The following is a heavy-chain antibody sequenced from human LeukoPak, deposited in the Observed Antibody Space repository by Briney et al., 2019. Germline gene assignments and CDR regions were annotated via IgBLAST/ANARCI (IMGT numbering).Heavy chain of an antibody. Sequence: ASVKVSCKASGYTFTRYYMHWVRQAPGQGLEWMGVINPSGGATSYTQKFQGRVTMTTDTSTSTVYMEVSSLRSEDTAIYYCARVLTSGVRAFDHWGQGTLVTVSS. CDR3: ARVLTSGVRAFDH. CDR1: GYTFTRYY. J-gene: IGHJ4*02. D-gene: IGHD4-17*01. V-gene: IGHV1-46*01. CDR2: INPSGGAT.